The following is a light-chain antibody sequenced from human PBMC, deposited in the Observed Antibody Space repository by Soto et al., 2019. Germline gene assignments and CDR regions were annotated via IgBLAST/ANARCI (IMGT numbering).Light chain of an antibody. CDR2: AAS. V-gene: IGKV1-17*01. CDR1: QGVRND. CDR3: RQHNSYPRLT. J-gene: IGKJ4*01. Sequence: DIQMTQSPSSLSASVGDRVTITCRASQGVRNDLGWCQQKPGKAPKRLIYAASSLQSRGPSRFCSSGSGTKFSLTISSLQAEEFATYYCRQHNSYPRLTFGGGTKVEIK.